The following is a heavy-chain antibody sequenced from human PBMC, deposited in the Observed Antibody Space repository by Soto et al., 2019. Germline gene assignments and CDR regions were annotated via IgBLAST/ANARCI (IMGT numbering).Heavy chain of an antibody. V-gene: IGHV2-26*02. CDR2: FFSDVER. CDR1: GFSLSNCRMG. J-gene: IGHJ6*02. CDR3: ALMDGDYNNYGLDV. D-gene: IGHD3-10*01. Sequence: QVTLKESGPVLVKPTETLTLTCTVSGFSLSNCRMGVSWIRQPPGKPLEWLAHFFSDVERSYSASMQSRLTLSTDTSGSQVVLTMTNIDPVDTATYYCALMDGDYNNYGLDVWCQGTTVNVSS.